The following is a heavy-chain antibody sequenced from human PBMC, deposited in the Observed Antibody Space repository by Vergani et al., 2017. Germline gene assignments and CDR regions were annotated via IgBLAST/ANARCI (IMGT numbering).Heavy chain of an antibody. J-gene: IGHJ3*02. V-gene: IGHV3-15*01. CDR1: GFTFSNAW. D-gene: IGHD6-19*01. Sequence: EVQLVESGGGLVQPGGSLRLSCAASGFTFSNAWMSWVRQAPGKGLEWVGRIKSKTDGGTTDYAAPVKGRFTISRDDSKNTLYLQMNSLKTEDTAVYYCTTERYMRQWLVLDAFDIWGQGTMVTVSS. CDR2: IKSKTDGGTT. CDR3: TTERYMRQWLVLDAFDI.